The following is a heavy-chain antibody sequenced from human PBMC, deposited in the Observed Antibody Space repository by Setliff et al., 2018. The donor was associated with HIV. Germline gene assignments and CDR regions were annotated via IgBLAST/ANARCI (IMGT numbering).Heavy chain of an antibody. D-gene: IGHD2-15*01. CDR1: GFTFSSYS. CDR3: ARGRSVVAALGSSYYFDY. V-gene: IGHV3-21*04. CDR2: ISSSSSYI. Sequence: GGSLRLSCAASGFTFSSYSMNWVRQAPGKGLEWVSSISSSSSYIYYADSVKGRFTISRDNAKNSLYLQMNSLRAEDTAMYYCARGRSVVAALGSSYYFDYWGQGTLVTVSS. J-gene: IGHJ4*02.